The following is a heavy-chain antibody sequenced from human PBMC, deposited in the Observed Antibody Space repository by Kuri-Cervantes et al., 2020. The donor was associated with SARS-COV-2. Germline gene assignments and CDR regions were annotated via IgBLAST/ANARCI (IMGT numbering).Heavy chain of an antibody. CDR1: GGSISSYY. Sequence: LRLSCTVSGGSISSYYWSWIRQPAGKGLEWIGRIYTSGSTNYNPSLKSRVTMSVDTSKNQFSLKLSSVTAADTAVYYCARYSSSSSHYYYYMDVWGKGTTVTVSS. J-gene: IGHJ6*03. V-gene: IGHV4-4*07. CDR2: IYTSGST. D-gene: IGHD6-6*01. CDR3: ARYSSSSSHYYYYMDV.